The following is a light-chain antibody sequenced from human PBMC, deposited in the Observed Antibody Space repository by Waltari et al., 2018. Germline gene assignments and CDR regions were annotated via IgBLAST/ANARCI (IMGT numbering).Light chain of an antibody. CDR2: GGS. Sequence: NVLTQSPGTLSLSPGERATLSCRASQIVSNNYLAWYQQQPGQAPGPLIYGGSSRATGIPDRFSGSGSGTDFTLTISRLEPEDSAVYFCHLYGSARTFGGGTKVEIK. CDR1: QIVSNNY. J-gene: IGKJ4*01. CDR3: HLYGSART. V-gene: IGKV3-20*01.